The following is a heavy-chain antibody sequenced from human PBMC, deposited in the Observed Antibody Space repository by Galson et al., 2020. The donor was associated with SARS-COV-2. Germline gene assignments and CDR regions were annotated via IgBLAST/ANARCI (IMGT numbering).Heavy chain of an antibody. CDR1: GYSFTSYW. CDR3: ARLPVPAASYYYYYSGMDV. Sequence: KIGESLKISCKGSGYSFTSYWIGWVRQMPGKGLEWMGIIYPGDSDTRYSPSFQGQVTISADKSISTAYLQWSSLKASDTAMYYCARLPVPAASYYYYYSGMDVWGQGTTVTVSS. D-gene: IGHD2-2*01. CDR2: IYPGDSDT. J-gene: IGHJ6*02. V-gene: IGHV5-51*01.